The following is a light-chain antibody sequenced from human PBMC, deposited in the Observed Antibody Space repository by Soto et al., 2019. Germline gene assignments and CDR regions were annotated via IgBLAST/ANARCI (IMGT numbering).Light chain of an antibody. CDR3: HQYNNWPLGT. CDR2: RAS. CDR1: QTIYSN. V-gene: IGKV3-15*01. J-gene: IGKJ1*01. Sequence: IMMTQSPATLSVSLGERATLSCRAGQTIYSNVAWYQQRPGQAPRLLIYRASTRATGVPARFSGSGSGTEFTLTISSLQAEDSAVYYCHQYNNWPLGTFGPGTKVDIK.